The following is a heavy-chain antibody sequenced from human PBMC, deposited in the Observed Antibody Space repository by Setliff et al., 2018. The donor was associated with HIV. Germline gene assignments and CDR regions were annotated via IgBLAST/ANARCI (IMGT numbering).Heavy chain of an antibody. Sequence: SLRLSCAASGFTFSSYGMHWVRQAPGKGLEWVAVIWYDGSNKYYADSVKGRFTISRDNSKNTLYLQMNSLRAEDTAVYYCAKDAWTGYYYYGMDVWGQGTTVTVSS. D-gene: IGHD3-3*01. CDR2: IWYDGSNK. V-gene: IGHV3-33*06. CDR3: AKDAWTGYYYYGMDV. CDR1: GFTFSSYG. J-gene: IGHJ6*02.